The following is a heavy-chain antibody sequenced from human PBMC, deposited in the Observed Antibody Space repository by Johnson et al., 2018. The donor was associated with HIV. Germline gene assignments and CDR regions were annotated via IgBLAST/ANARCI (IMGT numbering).Heavy chain of an antibody. D-gene: IGHD1-1*01. CDR1: GFTFRSYA. V-gene: IGHV3-30*14. J-gene: IGHJ3*02. CDR3: ARPLDWKDLSDALDI. Sequence: QVQLVESGGGVVQPGRSLRLSCAASGFTFRSYAMHWVRQAPGKGLEWVADISYDGTNKYYADSVKGRFTISRDNAKNSLYLQMNSLRADDTAMYYCARPLDWKDLSDALDIWGQGTMVTVSS. CDR2: ISYDGTNK.